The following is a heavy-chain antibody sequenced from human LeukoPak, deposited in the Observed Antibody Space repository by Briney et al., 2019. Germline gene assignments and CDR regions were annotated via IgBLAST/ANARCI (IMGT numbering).Heavy chain of an antibody. Sequence: PSQTLSLTCAISGDSVSSNSAAWNWIRQSPSRGLEWLGRTYYRSKWYNDYAVSVKSRITINPDTSKNQFSLQLNSVTPEDTAVYYCAREEIAVAEPIYYYYGMDVWGQGTTVTVSS. CDR2: TYYRSKWYN. D-gene: IGHD6-19*01. J-gene: IGHJ6*02. CDR3: AREEIAVAEPIYYYYGMDV. V-gene: IGHV6-1*01. CDR1: GDSVSSNSAA.